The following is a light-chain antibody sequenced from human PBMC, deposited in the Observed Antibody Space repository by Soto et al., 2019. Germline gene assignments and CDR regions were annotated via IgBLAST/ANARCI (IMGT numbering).Light chain of an antibody. CDR1: QSISNW. J-gene: IGKJ1*01. CDR2: QAS. V-gene: IGKV1-5*03. Sequence: DIQMTQSPSTLSASVGDRVTITCRASQSISNWLAWYQQKPGKAPKLLIYQASSLETGFSSRFSSSASETEFSLAIISLQPDDFATYYCQQYKDYSGWTFGQGTKVEFK. CDR3: QQYKDYSGWT.